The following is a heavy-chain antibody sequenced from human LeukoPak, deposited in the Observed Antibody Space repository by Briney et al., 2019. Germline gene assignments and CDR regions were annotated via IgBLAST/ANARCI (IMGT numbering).Heavy chain of an antibody. V-gene: IGHV4-38-2*02. CDR1: GYSLSSGYY. CDR3: AREATVVKDLEYFDL. J-gene: IGHJ2*01. Sequence: SETLSLTCTVSGYSLSSGYYWGWIRQPPGKGLEWIGSIYHSGSTYYNPSLKSRVTISVDTSKNQFSLKLSSVTAADTAVYYCAREATVVKDLEYFDLWGRGTLVTVSS. CDR2: IYHSGST. D-gene: IGHD4-23*01.